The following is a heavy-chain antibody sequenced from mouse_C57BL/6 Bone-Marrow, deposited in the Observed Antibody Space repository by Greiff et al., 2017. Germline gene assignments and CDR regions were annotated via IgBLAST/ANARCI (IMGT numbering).Heavy chain of an antibody. V-gene: IGHV1-59*01. D-gene: IGHD2-4*01. CDR1: GYTFTSYW. Sequence: VQLQQPGAELVRPGTSVKLSCKASGYTFTSYWMHWVKQRPGQGLEWIGVIDPSDSYTNYNQKFKGKATLTVDTSSSTAYMQLSSLTSEDSAVYYCARLGLRWYYFDDWGQGTTLTVSS. CDR3: ARLGLRWYYFDD. J-gene: IGHJ2*01. CDR2: IDPSDSYT.